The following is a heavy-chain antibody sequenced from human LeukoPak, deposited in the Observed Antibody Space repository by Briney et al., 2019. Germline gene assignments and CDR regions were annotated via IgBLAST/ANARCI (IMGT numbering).Heavy chain of an antibody. CDR3: ARETYCGGDCYSGFDY. CDR2: IYYSGST. D-gene: IGHD2-21*02. Sequence: SETLSLTCTVSGGSISSYFWSWIRQPPGKGLEWIGYIYYSGSTNYNPSLKSRLTISVDTSKNQFSLKLSSVTAADTAVYYCARETYCGGDCYSGFDYWGQGTLVTVSS. CDR1: GGSISSYF. J-gene: IGHJ4*02. V-gene: IGHV4-59*01.